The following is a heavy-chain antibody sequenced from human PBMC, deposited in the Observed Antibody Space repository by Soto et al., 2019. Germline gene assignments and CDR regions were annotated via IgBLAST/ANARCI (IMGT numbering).Heavy chain of an antibody. J-gene: IGHJ3*02. CDR3: AKERSLYSSSWYGAFDI. Sequence: GESLKISCAASGFTFSSYAMSWVRQAPGKGLEWVSAISGSGGSTYYADSVKGRFTISRDNSKNTLYLQMNSLRAEDTAVYYCAKERSLYSSSWYGAFDIWGQGTMVTVSS. CDR2: ISGSGGST. D-gene: IGHD6-13*01. CDR1: GFTFSSYA. V-gene: IGHV3-23*01.